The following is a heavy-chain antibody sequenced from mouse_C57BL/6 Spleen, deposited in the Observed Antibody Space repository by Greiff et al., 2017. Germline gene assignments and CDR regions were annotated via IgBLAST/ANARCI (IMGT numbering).Heavy chain of an antibody. CDR1: GFSLTSYA. J-gene: IGHJ1*03. CDR2: IWTGGGT. V-gene: IGHV2-9-1*01. Sequence: QVQLKQSGPGLVAPSQSLSITCTVSGFSLTSYAISWVRQPPGKGLEWLGVIWTGGGTNYNSALKSRLSISKDNSKSQVFLKMNSLQTDDTARYYCARDYYGSPYWYFDVWGTGTTVTVSS. CDR3: ARDYYGSPYWYFDV. D-gene: IGHD1-1*01.